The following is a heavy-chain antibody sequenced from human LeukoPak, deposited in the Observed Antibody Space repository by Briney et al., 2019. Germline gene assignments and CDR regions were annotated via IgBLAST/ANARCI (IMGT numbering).Heavy chain of an antibody. J-gene: IGHJ4*02. D-gene: IGHD3-16*01. V-gene: IGHV3-11*04. Sequence: GGSLRLSCAASGFTFSDYYMSWIRQAPGKGLDWVSYISTSSSTIYYADSVKGRFTISRDNAKNSLYLQMNSLRAEDTAVYYCAGRRVLDASFDYWGQGTLVTVSS. CDR2: ISTSSSTI. CDR1: GFTFSDYY. CDR3: AGRRVLDASFDY.